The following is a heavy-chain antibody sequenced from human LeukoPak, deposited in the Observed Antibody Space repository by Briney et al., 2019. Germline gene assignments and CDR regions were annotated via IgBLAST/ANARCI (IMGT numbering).Heavy chain of an antibody. Sequence: ASVKVSCKASGYTFTGYYMHWVRQAPRQGLEWMGWINPNSGGTNYAQKFQGRVTMTRDTSISTAYMELSRLRSDDTAVYYCAFGIAAAGSTDYWGQGTLVTVSS. J-gene: IGHJ4*02. CDR3: AFGIAAAGSTDY. CDR2: INPNSGGT. CDR1: GYTFTGYY. D-gene: IGHD6-13*01. V-gene: IGHV1-2*02.